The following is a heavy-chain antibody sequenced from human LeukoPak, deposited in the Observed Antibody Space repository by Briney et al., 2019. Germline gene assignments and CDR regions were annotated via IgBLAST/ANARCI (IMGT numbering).Heavy chain of an antibody. D-gene: IGHD6-19*01. CDR3: ARDSSGWEGGTGGFDY. Sequence: GGSLRLSCAASGFTFSSYSMNWVRQAPGKGLEWVSSISSSSSYIYYADSVKGRFTISRDNAKNSLYLQMNSLRAEDTAVYYCARDSSGWEGGTGGFDYWGQGTLVTVSS. V-gene: IGHV3-21*01. J-gene: IGHJ4*02. CDR2: ISSSSSYI. CDR1: GFTFSSYS.